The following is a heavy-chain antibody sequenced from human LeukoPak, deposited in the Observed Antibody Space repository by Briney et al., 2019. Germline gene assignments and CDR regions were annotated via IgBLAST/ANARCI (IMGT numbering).Heavy chain of an antibody. J-gene: IGHJ3*02. V-gene: IGHV3-73*01. CDR3: TRLGVAVADAFDI. D-gene: IGHD6-19*01. CDR2: IRSKANSYAT. Sequence: GGSLRLSCAASGFTFSGSAMHWVRQASGKGLEWVGRIRSKANSYATAYAASVKGRFTISRDDSKNTAYLQMNSLKMEDTAVYYCTRLGVAVADAFDIWGQGTMVTVSS. CDR1: GFTFSGSA.